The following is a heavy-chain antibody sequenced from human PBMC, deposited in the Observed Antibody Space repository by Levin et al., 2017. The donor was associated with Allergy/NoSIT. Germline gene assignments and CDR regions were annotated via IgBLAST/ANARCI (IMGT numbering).Heavy chain of an antibody. Sequence: PGESLKISCAASGFTVSSHYMSWVRQAPGKGLEWVSVIYSGGSTYYADSVKGRFTISRDNSKNTLYLQMNSLRAEDTAVYYCAREPLSDYGDSRYYYYMDVWGKGTTVTVSS. CDR3: AREPLSDYGDSRYYYYMDV. V-gene: IGHV3-66*01. CDR1: GFTVSSHY. CDR2: IYSGGST. J-gene: IGHJ6*03. D-gene: IGHD4-17*01.